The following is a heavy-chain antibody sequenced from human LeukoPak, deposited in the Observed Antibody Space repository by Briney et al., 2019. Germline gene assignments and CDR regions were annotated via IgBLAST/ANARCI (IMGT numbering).Heavy chain of an antibody. CDR2: ISGSGGST. V-gene: IGHV3-23*01. Sequence: GGSLRLSCAASGFTFSSYAMSWVRQAPGKGLEWVSAISGSGGSTYYADSVKGRFTISRDNSKNTLYRQMNSLRAEDTAVYYCAKADIVVVTSPYYFDYWGQGTLVTVSS. D-gene: IGHD2-21*02. CDR1: GFTFSSYA. CDR3: AKADIVVVTSPYYFDY. J-gene: IGHJ4*02.